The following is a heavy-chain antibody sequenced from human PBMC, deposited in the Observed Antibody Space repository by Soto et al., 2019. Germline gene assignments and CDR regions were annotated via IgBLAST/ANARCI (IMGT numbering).Heavy chain of an antibody. CDR2: IDPSDSYT. J-gene: IGHJ4*02. CDR1: GYSFTSYW. V-gene: IGHV5-10-1*01. CDR3: ARSLEGSGFGELLDY. Sequence: PGESLKISCKGSGYSFTSYWISWVRQMPGKGLEWMGRIDPSDSYTNYSPSFQGHVTISADKSISTAYLQWSSLKASDTAMYYCARSLEGSGFGELLDYWGQGTLVTVSS. D-gene: IGHD3-10*01.